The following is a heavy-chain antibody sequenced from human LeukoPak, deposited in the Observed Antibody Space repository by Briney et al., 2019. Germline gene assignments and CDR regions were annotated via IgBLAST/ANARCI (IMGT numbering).Heavy chain of an antibody. CDR1: GGSTSGRY. CDR3: ARLVNYGYSDY. J-gene: IGHJ4*02. D-gene: IGHD3-22*01. Sequence: SETLSLTCTVSGGSTSGRYWTWIRQPPGKGLEWIGYIHYDGRTNYNPSFKSRVIISLDTSNNQFPLNLKSVTAADTAAYYCARLVNYGYSDYWGQGTLVTVSS. CDR2: IHYDGRT. V-gene: IGHV4-59*11.